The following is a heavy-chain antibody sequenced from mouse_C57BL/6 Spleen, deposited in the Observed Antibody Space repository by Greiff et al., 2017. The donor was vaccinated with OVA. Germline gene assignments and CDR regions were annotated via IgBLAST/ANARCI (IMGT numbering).Heavy chain of an antibody. V-gene: IGHV14-2*01. CDR2: IDPEDGET. J-gene: IGHJ4*01. D-gene: IGHD1-1*01. CDR1: GFNIKDYY. Sequence: VQLQQSGAELVKPGASVKLSCTASGFNIKDYYMHWVKQRTEQGLEWIGRIDPEDGETKYAPKFQGKATITADTPSNTAYLQLSSLTSEDTAVYYCASPLFITTVVAGDAMDYWGQGTSVTVSS. CDR3: ASPLFITTVVAGDAMDY.